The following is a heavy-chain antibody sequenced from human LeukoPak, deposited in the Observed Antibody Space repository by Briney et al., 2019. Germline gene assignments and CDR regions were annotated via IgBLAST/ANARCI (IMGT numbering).Heavy chain of an antibody. V-gene: IGHV1-69*05. J-gene: IGHJ4*02. D-gene: IGHD6-19*01. CDR2: IIPIFGTA. Sequence: ASVKVSCKASGGTFSSYAISWVRQAPGQGLEWMGGIIPIFGTANYAQKFQGRVTVTTDESTSTAYMELSSLRFEDTAVYYCASGIAVAGRGKYYFDYWGQGTLVTVSS. CDR1: GGTFSSYA. CDR3: ASGIAVAGRGKYYFDY.